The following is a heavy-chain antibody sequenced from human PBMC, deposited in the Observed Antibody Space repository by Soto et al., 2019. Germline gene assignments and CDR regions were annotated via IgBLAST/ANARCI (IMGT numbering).Heavy chain of an antibody. Sequence: SETLSLTCAVYGGSFSGYYWSWIRQPPGKGLEWIGEINHSGSTNYNPSLESRVTISVDTSKNQFSLKLSSVTAADTAVYYCARARARYSYEPPKYYFDYWGQGTLVTVSS. D-gene: IGHD5-18*01. CDR2: INHSGST. V-gene: IGHV4-34*01. CDR3: ARARARYSYEPPKYYFDY. J-gene: IGHJ4*02. CDR1: GGSFSGYY.